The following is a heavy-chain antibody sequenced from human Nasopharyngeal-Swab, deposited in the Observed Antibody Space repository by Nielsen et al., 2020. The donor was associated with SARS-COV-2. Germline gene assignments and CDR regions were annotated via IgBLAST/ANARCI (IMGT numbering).Heavy chain of an antibody. CDR3: ASPVFGVVSDAFDL. V-gene: IGHV3-21*04. Sequence: GESLKISCATSGFNFNMYSMYWVRQAPGKGPEWVSSISSSSNYIYYGDSVKGRFTISRDNSKNTLYLQMNNLRPEDTAMYYCASPVFGVVSDAFDLWGQGTMVTVSS. CDR2: ISSSSNYI. J-gene: IGHJ3*01. CDR1: GFNFNMYS. D-gene: IGHD3-3*01.